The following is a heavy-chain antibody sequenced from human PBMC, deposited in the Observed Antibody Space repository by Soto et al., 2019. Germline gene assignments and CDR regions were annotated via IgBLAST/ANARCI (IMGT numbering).Heavy chain of an antibody. J-gene: IGHJ6*02. V-gene: IGHV3-23*01. D-gene: IGHD4-4*01. CDR2: ISGSGGST. CDR3: AKGVTPPHYYYGMDV. CDR1: GFTFSSYA. Sequence: GGSLRLSCAASGFTFSSYAMSWVRQAPGKGLEWVSAISGSGGSTYYADSVKGRFTISRDNSKNTLYLQMNSLRAEDTAVYYCAKGVTPPHYYYGMDVWGQGTTVTVSS.